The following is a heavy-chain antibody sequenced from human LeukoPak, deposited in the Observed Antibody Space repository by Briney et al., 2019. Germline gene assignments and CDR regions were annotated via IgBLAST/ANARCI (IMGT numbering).Heavy chain of an antibody. CDR3: AIVVVSGERRAFDI. J-gene: IGHJ3*02. Sequence: PSETLSLACTVSGGSISSYYWSWIRQPAGKGLEWIGRMYSSGSSNYNPSLKSRVTMSIDTSKNQFSLKLSSVTAADTAVYYCAIVVVSGERRAFDIWGQGTMVTVSS. CDR1: GGSISSYY. D-gene: IGHD7-27*01. CDR2: MYSSGSS. V-gene: IGHV4-4*07.